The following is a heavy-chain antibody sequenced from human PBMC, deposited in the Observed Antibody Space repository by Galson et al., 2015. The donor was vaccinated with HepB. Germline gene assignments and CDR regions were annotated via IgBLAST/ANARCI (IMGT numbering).Heavy chain of an antibody. Sequence: SVKVSCKASGFTFSSSAVHWVRRARGQRLEWMGWIVVGNSNTNYAQKFQERVTITRDMSTSTAYMELSSLRSEDTAVYYCAAALDYYYYGMDVWGQGTTVTVSS. J-gene: IGHJ6*02. CDR2: IVVGNSNT. CDR3: AAALDYYYYGMDV. CDR1: GFTFSSSA. V-gene: IGHV1-58*01.